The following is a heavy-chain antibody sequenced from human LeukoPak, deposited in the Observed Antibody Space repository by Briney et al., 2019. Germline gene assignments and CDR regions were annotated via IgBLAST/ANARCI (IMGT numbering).Heavy chain of an antibody. J-gene: IGHJ3*02. CDR2: ISYDGSNK. Sequence: GGSLRLSCAASGFTFSSYAMHWVSQAPGKGLEWVAVISYDGSNKYYADSVKGRFTISRDNSKNTLYLQMNSLRAEDTAVYYCARAKVRSSGWLDAFDIWGQGTMVTVSS. CDR1: GFTFSSYA. CDR3: ARAKVRSSGWLDAFDI. V-gene: IGHV3-30-3*01. D-gene: IGHD6-19*01.